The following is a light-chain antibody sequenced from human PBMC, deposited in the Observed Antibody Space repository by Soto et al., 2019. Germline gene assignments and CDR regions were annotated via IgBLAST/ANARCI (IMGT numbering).Light chain of an antibody. J-gene: IGKJ5*01. Sequence: DIQMTQSPSSLSASVGDRVTITCRASQSISSYLNWYQQKPGKAPKLLIYAASSLQSGVPSRFSGSVSGTDFTLTISSLQTEDFATYHCQQSYSTLITFGQGTRLEIK. CDR3: QQSYSTLIT. V-gene: IGKV1-39*01. CDR1: QSISSY. CDR2: AAS.